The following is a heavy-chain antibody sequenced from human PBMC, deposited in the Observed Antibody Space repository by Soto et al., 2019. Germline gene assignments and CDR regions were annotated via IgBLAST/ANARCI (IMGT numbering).Heavy chain of an antibody. CDR3: AGASDSTWYNWLDP. J-gene: IGHJ5*02. CDR1: GGNFSSNG. Sequence: QVQLVQSGAEVKKPGSSVKVSCKAPGGNFSSNGIRWVRQAPGQGLEFMGGIIPTVGTTNYAHKFRGRVTITADESTGTAYMELSSLRSDDTAVYYCAGASDSTWYNWLDPWGQGTLVTVSS. V-gene: IGHV1-69*01. CDR2: IIPTVGTT. D-gene: IGHD5-18*01.